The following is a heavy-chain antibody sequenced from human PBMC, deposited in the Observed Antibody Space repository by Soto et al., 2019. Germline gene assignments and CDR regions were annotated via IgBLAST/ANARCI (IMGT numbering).Heavy chain of an antibody. J-gene: IGHJ4*02. CDR2: VYYSGST. CDR3: ARDGGTYYGKFDS. Sequence: SETLSLTCTVSGGSISTYYWSWIRQAPGRGLEWIGYVYYSGSTNSNPSLKSRVTVSVDTSKNQFSLKLSSVTAADTAVYYCARDGGTYYGKFDSWGQGTLVTVSS. CDR1: GGSISTYY. D-gene: IGHD1-26*01. V-gene: IGHV4-59*01.